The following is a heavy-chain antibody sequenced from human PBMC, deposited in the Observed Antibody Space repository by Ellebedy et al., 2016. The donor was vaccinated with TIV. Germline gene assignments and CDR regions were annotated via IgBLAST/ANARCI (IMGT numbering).Heavy chain of an antibody. CDR1: GFTFSNYW. J-gene: IGHJ4*02. Sequence: GESLKISCAASGFTFSNYWMSWVRQAPGKGLEWVANIKQDGSEKYYVDSVKGRLTISRDNAKNSLYLQMNSLRADDTAVYYCARSPYTGYSDLGFDYWGQGSLVTVSS. D-gene: IGHD2-2*02. CDR3: ARSPYTGYSDLGFDY. CDR2: IKQDGSEK. V-gene: IGHV3-7*01.